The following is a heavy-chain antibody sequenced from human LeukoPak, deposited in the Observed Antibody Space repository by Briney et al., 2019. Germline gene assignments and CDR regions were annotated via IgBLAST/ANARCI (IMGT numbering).Heavy chain of an antibody. CDR2: FDPEDGET. Sequence: ASVKVSCKASGYTFTSYGISWVRQAPGKGPEWMGGFDPEDGETIYAQKFQGRVTMTEDTSTDTAYMELSSLRSEDTAVYYCATEIYSSGWYYFDYWGQGTLVTVSS. V-gene: IGHV1-24*01. CDR3: ATEIYSSGWYYFDY. D-gene: IGHD6-19*01. CDR1: GYTFTSYG. J-gene: IGHJ4*02.